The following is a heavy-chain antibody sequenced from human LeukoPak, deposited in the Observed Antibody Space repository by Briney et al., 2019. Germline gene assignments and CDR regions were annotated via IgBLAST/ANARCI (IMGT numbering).Heavy chain of an antibody. V-gene: IGHV4-39*07. CDR2: INHSGST. CDR1: GGSISSSSYY. CDR3: ARGGGESMITFGGVIVLPFDY. D-gene: IGHD3-16*02. Sequence: PSETLSLTCTVSGGSISSSSYYWSWIRQPPGKGLEWIGEINHSGSTNYNPSLKSRVTISVDTSKNQFSLKLSSVTAADTAVYYCARGGGESMITFGGVIVLPFDYWGQGILVAVSS. J-gene: IGHJ4*02.